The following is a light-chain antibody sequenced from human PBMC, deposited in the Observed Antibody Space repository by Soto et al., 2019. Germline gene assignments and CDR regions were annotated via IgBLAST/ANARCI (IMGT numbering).Light chain of an antibody. CDR2: KAS. Sequence: DIPMTQSPSALSASVGDRVTITCRASQNINYWLAWYQQKPGKAPNLLIYKASSLESGVPSRFSGSGSGTEFTLTISSLQPDDFATYYCQQYSSYSDTFGGGTKVEIK. CDR1: QNINYW. J-gene: IGKJ4*01. CDR3: QQYSSYSDT. V-gene: IGKV1-5*03.